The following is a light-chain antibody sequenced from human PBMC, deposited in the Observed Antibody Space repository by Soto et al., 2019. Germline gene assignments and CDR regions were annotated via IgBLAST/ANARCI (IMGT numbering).Light chain of an antibody. CDR2: DVS. V-gene: IGKV3-20*01. CDR3: QQYGSSPT. Sequence: EIVLTQSPGTLSLSPGERATLSCRSSQSVSSNYLAWYQQKPDQAPRLVIYDVSGRATGIPDRFSGSGSGTACTLTISRLEPEAFAVYYCQQYGSSPTFGQGTKVEIK. CDR1: QSVSSNY. J-gene: IGKJ1*01.